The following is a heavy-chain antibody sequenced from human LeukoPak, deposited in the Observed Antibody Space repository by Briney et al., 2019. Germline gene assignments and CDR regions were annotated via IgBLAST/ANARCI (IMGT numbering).Heavy chain of an antibody. CDR3: ARDVRGRGYAGSSFFDY. D-gene: IGHD5-18*01. Sequence: PSETLSLTCTVSGGSISSSSYYWSWIRQPAGKGLEWIGRIYTSGSTNYNPSLKSRVTISVDTSKNQFSLKLSSVTAADTAVYYCARDVRGRGYAGSSFFDYWGQGTLVTVSS. J-gene: IGHJ4*02. V-gene: IGHV4-61*02. CDR1: GGSISSSSYY. CDR2: IYTSGST.